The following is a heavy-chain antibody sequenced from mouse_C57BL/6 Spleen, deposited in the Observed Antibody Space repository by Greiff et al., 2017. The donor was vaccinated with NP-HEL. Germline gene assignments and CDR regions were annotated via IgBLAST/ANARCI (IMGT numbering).Heavy chain of an antibody. Sequence: EVQLVESGGGLVKPGGSLKLSCAASGFTFSSYAMPWVRQTPEKRLEWVATISDGGSYTYYPDNVKGRFTISRDNAKNNLYLQMSHLKSEDTAMYYCARDYYSNYHYAMDYWGQGTSVTVSS. CDR2: ISDGGSYT. CDR1: GFTFSSYA. CDR3: ARDYYSNYHYAMDY. V-gene: IGHV5-4*01. J-gene: IGHJ4*01. D-gene: IGHD2-5*01.